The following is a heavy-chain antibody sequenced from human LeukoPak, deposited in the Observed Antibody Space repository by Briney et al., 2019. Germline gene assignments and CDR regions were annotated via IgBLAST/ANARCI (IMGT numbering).Heavy chain of an antibody. CDR1: GASISTSSYY. CDR3: ARTVADAIDY. CDR2: IYHSGNI. V-gene: IGHV4-39*07. Sequence: SETLSLTCTVSGASISTSSYYWGCIRQPPGKGLEWIGNIYHSGNIYYNPSLKSRITISVDKSKSQFSLNLRSVTAADTAVYYCARTVADAIDYWGHGTLVTVSS. J-gene: IGHJ4*01. D-gene: IGHD6-19*01.